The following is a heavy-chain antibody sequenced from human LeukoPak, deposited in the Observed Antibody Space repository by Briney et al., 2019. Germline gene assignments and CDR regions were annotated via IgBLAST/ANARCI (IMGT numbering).Heavy chain of an antibody. CDR2: ISGSGGST. V-gene: IGHV3-23*01. CDR1: GFTFSSYA. D-gene: IGHD4-11*01. CDR3: AKSSRSDRVIGLQYRLGNDY. Sequence: GGSPRLSCAASGFTFSSYAMSWVRQAPGKGLEWVSGISGSGGSTYYADSVKGRFTISRDNSKNTLYLQMNSLRAEDTAVYYCAKSSRSDRVIGLQYRLGNDYWGQGTLVTVSS. J-gene: IGHJ4*02.